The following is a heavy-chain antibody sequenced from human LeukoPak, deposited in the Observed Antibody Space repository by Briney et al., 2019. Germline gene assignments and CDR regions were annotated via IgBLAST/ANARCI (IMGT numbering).Heavy chain of an antibody. V-gene: IGHV3-21*04. CDR2: ISSSSNYI. CDR1: GFTFSSYS. J-gene: IGHJ4*02. Sequence: PGGSLRLSCAASGFTFSSYSMNWVRQAPGKGLEWVSSISSSSNYIYYADSVKGRFTISRDNAKNSLYLQMNSLRAEDMALYYCAKAGGDDILTGYLARWGQGTLVTVSS. CDR3: AKAGGDDILTGYLAR. D-gene: IGHD3-9*01.